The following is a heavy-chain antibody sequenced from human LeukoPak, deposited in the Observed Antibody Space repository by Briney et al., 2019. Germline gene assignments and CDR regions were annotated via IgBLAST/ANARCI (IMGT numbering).Heavy chain of an antibody. J-gene: IGHJ3*02. CDR2: ISAYNGNT. Sequence: SVKVSCKASGYTFTSYGISWVRQAPGQGLEWMGWISAYNGNTNYAQKLQGRVTMTTDTSTSTAYMELRSLRSDDTAVCYCASHLPLSGAFDIWGQGTMVTVSS. CDR3: ASHLPLSGAFDI. CDR1: GYTFTSYG. V-gene: IGHV1-18*01. D-gene: IGHD2/OR15-2a*01.